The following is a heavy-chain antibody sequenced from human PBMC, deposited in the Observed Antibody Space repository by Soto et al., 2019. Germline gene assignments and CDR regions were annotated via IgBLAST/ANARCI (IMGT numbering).Heavy chain of an antibody. CDR1: GFTFSNYG. CDR3: ATSFRYFDN. D-gene: IGHD3-9*01. CDR2: LSYDGSNK. Sequence: GGSLRLSCAASGFTFSNYGMHWVRQAPGKGLEWVAVLSYDGSNKYYAGSVKGRFTISRDNSKNTVTLQMNNLTLDDTAVYYCATSFRYFDNWGQGTRVTVSS. V-gene: IGHV3-30*03. J-gene: IGHJ4*02.